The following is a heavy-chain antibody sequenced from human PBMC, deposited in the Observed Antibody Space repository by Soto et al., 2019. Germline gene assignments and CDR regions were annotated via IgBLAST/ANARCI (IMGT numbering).Heavy chain of an antibody. CDR2: ISPGVVNT. J-gene: IGHJ4*02. CDR3: AKLGVRVATSGIDY. D-gene: IGHD6-13*01. CDR1: GFTVSSNY. Sequence: LTCAASGFTVSSNYMSWVRQAPGRGLEWVPAISPGVVNTYYVDSVKGRFTISRDDPRDTLYLQMNSLRAEDTGVYYCAKLGVRVATSGIDYWGLGTLVTVSS. V-gene: IGHV3-23*01.